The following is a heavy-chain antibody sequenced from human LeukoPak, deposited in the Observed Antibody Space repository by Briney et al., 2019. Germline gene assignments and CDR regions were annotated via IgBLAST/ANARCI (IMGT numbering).Heavy chain of an antibody. J-gene: IGHJ4*02. Sequence: PSETLSLTCTVSGGSISSSSYYWGWIRQPPGKGLEWIGSIHYSGSTYYNPSLKSRVTISVDTSKNQFSLKLSSVTAADTAVYYCARGGSDYDILTGYSPAFDYWGQGTLVTVSS. CDR1: GGSISSSSYY. V-gene: IGHV4-39*01. CDR3: ARGGSDYDILTGYSPAFDY. D-gene: IGHD3-9*01. CDR2: IHYSGST.